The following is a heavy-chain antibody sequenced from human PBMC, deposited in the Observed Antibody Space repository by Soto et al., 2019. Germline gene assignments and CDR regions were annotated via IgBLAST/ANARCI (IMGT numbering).Heavy chain of an antibody. CDR1: GYTFTSYD. Sequence: QVQLVQSGAEVKKPGASVKVSCKASGYTFTSYDINWVRQATGQGLEWMGWMNPNSGNTGYAQKFQGRVTMTRNTSKSTDYMELSSLRSEDTAVYYCARERTGTTSMDVWGQGTTVTVSS. J-gene: IGHJ6*02. V-gene: IGHV1-8*01. D-gene: IGHD1-1*01. CDR2: MNPNSGNT. CDR3: ARERTGTTSMDV.